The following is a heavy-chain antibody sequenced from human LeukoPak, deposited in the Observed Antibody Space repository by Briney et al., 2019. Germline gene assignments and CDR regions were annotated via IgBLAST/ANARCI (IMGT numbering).Heavy chain of an antibody. V-gene: IGHV4-39*02. D-gene: IGHD6-19*01. J-gene: IGHJ4*02. CDR2: IDYTGST. CDR3: AREEGVAGTGAYYFDY. CDR1: GDSISRSTYY. Sequence: PSETLSLTCAVSGDSISRSTYYWAWIRQPPGKGLEWIGSIDYTGSTFHKPSLKSRVTISVDTSKNQFSLKLSSVTAADTAVYYCAREEGVAGTGAYYFDYWGQGTLVTVSS.